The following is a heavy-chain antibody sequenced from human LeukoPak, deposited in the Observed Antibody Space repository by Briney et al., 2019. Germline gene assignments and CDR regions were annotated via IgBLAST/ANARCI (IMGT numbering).Heavy chain of an antibody. D-gene: IGHD1-26*01. CDR3: ARDSSSGSWGPLDY. V-gene: IGHV1-2*06. CDR1: GYTFTGYY. Sequence: GASVKVSCKASGYTFTGYYMHWVRQAPGQGLEWMGRINPNSGGTNYAQKFQGRVTMTRDTSTSTVYMELSSLRSEDTAVYYCARDSSSGSWGPLDYWGQGTLVTVSS. J-gene: IGHJ4*02. CDR2: INPNSGGT.